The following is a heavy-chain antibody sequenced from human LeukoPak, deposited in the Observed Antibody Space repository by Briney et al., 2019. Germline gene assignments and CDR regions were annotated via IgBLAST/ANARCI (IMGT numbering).Heavy chain of an antibody. D-gene: IGHD3-3*01. Sequence: GESLKISCKGSGYSFTSYWIGWVRQMPGKGLEWMGIIYPGDSDTRYSPSFQGHVTISADTSISTAYLHWSSLKAPDTAMYFCATEVDFGFVGEDAFNLWGQGTLVTVSS. J-gene: IGHJ3*01. CDR2: IYPGDSDT. CDR1: GYSFTSYW. V-gene: IGHV5-51*01. CDR3: ATEVDFGFVGEDAFNL.